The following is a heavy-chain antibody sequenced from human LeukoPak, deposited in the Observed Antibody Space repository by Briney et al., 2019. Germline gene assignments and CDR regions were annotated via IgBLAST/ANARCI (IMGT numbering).Heavy chain of an antibody. V-gene: IGHV1-8*02. D-gene: IGHD3-3*01. CDR2: MNPNSGNT. CDR3: ARSSVLRFLEWTLPRWFDP. J-gene: IGHJ5*02. Sequence: ASVKVSCKASGGTFSSYAISWVRQAPGQGLEWMGWMNPNSGNTGYAQKFQGRVTMTRNTSISTAYMELSSLRSEDTAVYYCARSSVLRFLEWTLPRWFDPWGQGTLVTVSS. CDR1: GGTFSSYA.